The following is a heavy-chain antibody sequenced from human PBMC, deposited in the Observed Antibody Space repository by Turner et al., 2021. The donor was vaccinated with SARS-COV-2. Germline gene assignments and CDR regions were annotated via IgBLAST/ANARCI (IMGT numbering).Heavy chain of an antibody. CDR3: ARDGSGYYDSSGYFDH. CDR1: EFALSSFS. V-gene: IGHV3-33*08. CDR2: IWYDGSNK. J-gene: IGHJ4*02. Sequence: QVQLVESGGGVVQPGRSLRLSCAASEFALSSFSMHWVRQSPGKGLEWVAVIWYDGSNKYYADSVKGRFTISRDNSKNTLYLQMNSLRAEDTAVYYCARDGSGYYDSSGYFDHWGQGTLVTVSS. D-gene: IGHD3-22*01.